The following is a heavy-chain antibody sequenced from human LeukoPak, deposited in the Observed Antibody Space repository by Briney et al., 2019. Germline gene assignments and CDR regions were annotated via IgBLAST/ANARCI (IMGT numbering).Heavy chain of an antibody. V-gene: IGHV3-33*01. J-gene: IGHJ4*02. CDR1: GFTFSSYG. CDR2: IWYDGSNK. Sequence: GGSLRLSCAASGFTFSSYGMPWVRQAPGKGLEWVAVIWYDGSNKYYADSVKGRFTISRDNSKNTLYLQMNSLRAEDTAVYYCARDLKTPPSDYYDSSGAFDYWGQGTLVTVSS. D-gene: IGHD3-22*01. CDR3: ARDLKTPPSDYYDSSGAFDY.